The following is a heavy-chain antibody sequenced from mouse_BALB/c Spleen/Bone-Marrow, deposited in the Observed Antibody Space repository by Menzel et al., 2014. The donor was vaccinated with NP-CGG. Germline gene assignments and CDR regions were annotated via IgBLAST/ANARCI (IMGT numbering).Heavy chain of an antibody. Sequence: EVMLVESGGGLVKPGGSLKLSCAASGFTLSSYAMSWVRQTPEKSLEWVASISSGSSTYYPDSVKGRFTISRDNARNILYLQMSSLRSEDTAMYYCARGRTRGYTMDYWGQGTSVTVSS. CDR1: GFTLSSYA. J-gene: IGHJ4*01. CDR2: ISSGSST. V-gene: IGHV5-6-5*01. CDR3: ARGRTRGYTMDY.